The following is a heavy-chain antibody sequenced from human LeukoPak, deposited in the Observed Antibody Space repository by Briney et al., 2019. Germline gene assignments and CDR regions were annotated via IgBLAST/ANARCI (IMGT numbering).Heavy chain of an antibody. D-gene: IGHD3-9*01. Sequence: PLRHTCTASGFTCGDYAMSWLRQAPGQGLKGVGFLRSKANGGATEYAASVKGRFIISRDDSKSIAYLQMNSRKTEDTAVYYCTTGSRYLDWLLGGAFDFWGQGTLVTVSS. J-gene: IGHJ4*02. CDR3: TTGSRYLDWLLGGAFDF. CDR2: LRSKANGGAT. CDR1: GFTCGDYA. V-gene: IGHV3-49*03.